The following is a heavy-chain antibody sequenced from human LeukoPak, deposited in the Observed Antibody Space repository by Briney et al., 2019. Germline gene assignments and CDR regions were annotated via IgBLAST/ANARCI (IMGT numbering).Heavy chain of an antibody. CDR1: GGTFISYA. CDR2: IIPIFGTA. CDR3: AITYSSGRDEQYNWFDP. D-gene: IGHD6-19*01. Sequence: ASVKVSCKASGGTFISYAISWVRQAPGQGLEWMGGIIPIFGTANYAQKFQGRVTITADESTSTAYMELSSLRSEDMAVYYCAITYSSGRDEQYNWFDPWGQGTLVTVSS. J-gene: IGHJ5*02. V-gene: IGHV1-69*13.